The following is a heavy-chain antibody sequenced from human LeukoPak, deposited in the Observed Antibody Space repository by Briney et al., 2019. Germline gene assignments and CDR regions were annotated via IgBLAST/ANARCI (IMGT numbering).Heavy chain of an antibody. V-gene: IGHV3-30*02. Sequence: GGSLRLSCAASGFTFSSYGMHWVRQAPGKGLEWVAFIRYDGSNKYYADSVKGRFTISRDNSKNTLYLQMNSLRAEDTAVYYCAKPQAVAGSYYFDYWGQGTLVTVSS. CDR3: AKPQAVAGSYYFDY. D-gene: IGHD6-19*01. J-gene: IGHJ4*02. CDR2: IRYDGSNK. CDR1: GFTFSSYG.